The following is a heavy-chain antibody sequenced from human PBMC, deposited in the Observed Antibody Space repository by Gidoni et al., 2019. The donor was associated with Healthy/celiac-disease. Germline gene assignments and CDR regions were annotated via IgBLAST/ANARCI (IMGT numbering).Heavy chain of an antibody. Sequence: QVQLVESGGGVVQPGRSLRLSCAASGFTCSRYGMHGVRQAPGKGLEWVAVIWYDGSNKYYADSVKGRFTISRDNSKNTLYLQMNSLRAEDTAVYYCARDEGSGWPYWYFDLWGRGTLVTVSS. J-gene: IGHJ2*01. CDR1: GFTCSRYG. V-gene: IGHV3-33*01. CDR2: IWYDGSNK. D-gene: IGHD6-19*01. CDR3: ARDEGSGWPYWYFDL.